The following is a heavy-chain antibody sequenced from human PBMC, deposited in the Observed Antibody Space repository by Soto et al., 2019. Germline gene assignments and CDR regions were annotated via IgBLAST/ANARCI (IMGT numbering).Heavy chain of an antibody. V-gene: IGHV4-39*01. D-gene: IGHD3-3*01. CDR3: ARQYYDFWSGYYSSLTYYYYGMDV. J-gene: IGHJ6*02. CDR1: GGSISSSSYY. CDR2: IYYSGST. Sequence: PSETLSLSCTVSGGSISSSSYYWGWIRQPPGKGLEWIGSIYYSGSTYYNPSLKSRVTISVDTSKNQFSLKLSSVTAADTAVYYCARQYYDFWSGYYSSLTYYYYGMDVWGQGTTVTVSS.